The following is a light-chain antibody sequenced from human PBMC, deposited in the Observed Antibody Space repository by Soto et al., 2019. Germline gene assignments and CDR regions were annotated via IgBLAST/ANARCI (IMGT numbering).Light chain of an antibody. CDR2: DAS. J-gene: IGKJ4*01. CDR1: QSVSSS. CDR3: QQRNNPLT. Sequence: EIVLTQSPATLSLSPGERATLSCRASQSVSSSLAWYQQKPGQAPRLLIYDASNTATGIPARFSGSGSGTDFPLPISSLEPEDFAVYYCQQRNNPLTFGGGTKVEIK. V-gene: IGKV3-11*01.